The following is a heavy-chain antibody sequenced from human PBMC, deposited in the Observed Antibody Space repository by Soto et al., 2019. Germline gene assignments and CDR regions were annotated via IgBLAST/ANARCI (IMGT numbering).Heavy chain of an antibody. Sequence: ASVKVSCKASGYTFTSYYMHWVRQAPGQGLEWMGIINPSGGSTSYAQKFQGRVTMTRDTSTSTVYMELSSLRSEDTAVYYCDRRPYCSGGSCYGEAFDIWGQGTMVTVSS. CDR3: DRRPYCSGGSCYGEAFDI. CDR2: INPSGGST. CDR1: GYTFTSYY. D-gene: IGHD2-15*01. V-gene: IGHV1-46*03. J-gene: IGHJ3*02.